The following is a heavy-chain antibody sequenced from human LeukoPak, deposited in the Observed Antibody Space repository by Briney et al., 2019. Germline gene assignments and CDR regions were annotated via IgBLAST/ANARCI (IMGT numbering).Heavy chain of an antibody. V-gene: IGHV3-64*01. Sequence: PGGSLRLSCTASGFTFSSYVMHWVRQAPGKGLEYVSTIDGNGGSTYYANSVKGRFTISRDNSKNTLNLQMNSQRAEDTAVYYCARDRRSIAAADYYYYYYMDVWGKGTTVTVSS. CDR3: ARDRRSIAAADYYYYYYMDV. CDR1: GFTFSSYV. CDR2: IDGNGGST. D-gene: IGHD6-13*01. J-gene: IGHJ6*03.